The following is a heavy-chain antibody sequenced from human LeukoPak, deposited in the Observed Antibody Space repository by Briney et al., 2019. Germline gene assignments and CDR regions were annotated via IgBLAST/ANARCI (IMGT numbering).Heavy chain of an antibody. V-gene: IGHV3-74*01. D-gene: IGHD3-22*01. Sequence: GGSLRLSCAASGFTFSSYWMNWVRQAPGKGLVWVSRIASDGSSTTYADSVKGRFSISRDNAKNTLYLQMNSLRAEDTAVYYCARDQYYYDSSGYPDLDYWGQGTLVTVSS. CDR2: IASDGSST. J-gene: IGHJ4*02. CDR1: GFTFSSYW. CDR3: ARDQYYYDSSGYPDLDY.